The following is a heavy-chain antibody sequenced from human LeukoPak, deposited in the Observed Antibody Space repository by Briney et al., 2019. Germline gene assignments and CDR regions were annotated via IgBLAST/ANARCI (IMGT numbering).Heavy chain of an antibody. CDR2: ISGSSSAM. J-gene: IGHJ4*02. CDR1: GFAFSNYC. D-gene: IGHD4-17*01. Sequence: GGSLRLSCAASGFAFSNYCMNWVRQAPGKGLEWVSYISGSSSAMFYADSVKGRFATSRDNAKNSVFLQMTSLRDEDTAVYYCARGTYGDYGGPGYWGQGTLVTVSS. V-gene: IGHV3-48*02. CDR3: ARGTYGDYGGPGY.